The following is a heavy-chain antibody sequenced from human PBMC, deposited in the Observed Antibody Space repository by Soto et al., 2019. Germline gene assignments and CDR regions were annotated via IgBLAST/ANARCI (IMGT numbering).Heavy chain of an antibody. D-gene: IGHD2-21*02. V-gene: IGHV3-74*01. CDR1: GFTFSSYW. Sequence: EVQLVESGGGLVQPGGSLRLSCAASGFTFSSYWMHWVRQAPGKGLVWVSRINSDGSSTSYADSVKGRFTISRDNXXNTTYVQMNSLRAEDTAVYYCARPRPYCGGDCPGSWGQGTLVTVSS. J-gene: IGHJ5*02. CDR2: INSDGSST. CDR3: ARPRPYCGGDCPGS.